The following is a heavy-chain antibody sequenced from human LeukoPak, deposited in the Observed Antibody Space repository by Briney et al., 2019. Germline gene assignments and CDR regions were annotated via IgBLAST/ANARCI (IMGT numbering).Heavy chain of an antibody. CDR1: GFTFSSYA. V-gene: IGHV3-30*04. J-gene: IGHJ4*02. CDR3: ARGRSSTRGYFDY. Sequence: PGGSLRLSCAASGFTFSSYAMHWVRQAPGKGLERVAVISYDGSNKYYADSVKGRFTISRDNSKNTLYLQMNSLRAEDTAVYYCARGRSSTRGYFDYWGQGTLVTVSS. D-gene: IGHD2-2*01. CDR2: ISYDGSNK.